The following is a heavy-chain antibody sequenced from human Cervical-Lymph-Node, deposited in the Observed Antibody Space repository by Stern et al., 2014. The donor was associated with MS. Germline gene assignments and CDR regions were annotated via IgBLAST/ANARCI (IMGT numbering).Heavy chain of an antibody. CDR3: ARQQGGKDWFDP. D-gene: IGHD6-13*01. CDR1: GYTFTSYY. V-gene: IGHV1-46*01. J-gene: IGHJ5*02. Sequence: VQLVESGAEVKKPGASVKASCKASGYTFTSYYMHWVRQAPGQGLEWMGIINPSGGSTSYAQKFQGRVTMTRDTSTSTVYMELSSLRSEDTAVYYCARQQGGKDWFDPWGQGTLVTVSS. CDR2: INPSGGST.